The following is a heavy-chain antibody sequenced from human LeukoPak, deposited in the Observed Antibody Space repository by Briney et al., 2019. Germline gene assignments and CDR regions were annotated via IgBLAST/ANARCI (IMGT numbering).Heavy chain of an antibody. CDR3: AKALRTWGYCGGDCSNVHVFDI. CDR2: ISYDGSNR. CDR1: GFTFSDYG. J-gene: IGHJ3*02. V-gene: IGHV3-30*18. D-gene: IGHD2-21*02. Sequence: GRSLRLSCAASGFTFSDYGIHVVRQAPGKGLEWVAVISYDGSNRYYADSVKGRFAISRDNSKKTLSVQMNSLRAEDTAVYYCAKALRTWGYCGGDCSNVHVFDIWGQGTMVTVSS.